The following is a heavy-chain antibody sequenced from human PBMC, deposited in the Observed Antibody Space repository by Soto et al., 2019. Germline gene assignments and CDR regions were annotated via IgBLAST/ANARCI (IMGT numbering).Heavy chain of an antibody. CDR3: ARDIGDGYLYYYGMDV. D-gene: IGHD5-12*01. V-gene: IGHV1-46*01. CDR1: GYTFTSYY. CDR2: INPSGGST. J-gene: IGHJ6*02. Sequence: GASVKVSCKASGYTFTSYYMHWVRQAPGQGLEWMGIINPSGGSTSYAQKFQGRVTMTRDTSTSTVYMELSSLRSEDTAVYYCARDIGDGYLYYYGMDVWGQGTTVTVSS.